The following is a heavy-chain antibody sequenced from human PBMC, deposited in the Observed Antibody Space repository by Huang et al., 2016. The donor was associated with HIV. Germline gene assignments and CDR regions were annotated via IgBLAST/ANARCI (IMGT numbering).Heavy chain of an antibody. D-gene: IGHD6-19*01. CDR1: GGSIISSGYS. CDR2: IYQSGTA. CDR3: ARDLYSSGWHAFDT. Sequence: QLQLQESGSRLVRPSETLSLTCAVSGGSIISSGYSWSWIRQPPGKGLEWIGYIYQSGTASYNPSLKSRVTMSVDTSKDRFSLKRTSVTAADTAVYYCARDLYSSGWHAFDTWGQGTMVTVSS. J-gene: IGHJ3*02. V-gene: IGHV4-30-2*01.